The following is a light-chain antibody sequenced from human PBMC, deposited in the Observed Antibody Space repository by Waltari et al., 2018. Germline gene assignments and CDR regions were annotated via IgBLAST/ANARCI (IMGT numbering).Light chain of an antibody. CDR1: RSDVGGDNY. J-gene: IGLJ3*02. V-gene: IGLV2-14*03. CDR3: SSYTSSSTLV. CDR2: DVS. Sequence: QSALTQPASVSGSPGQSITISCTGTRSDVGGDNYVSWYQQHPGKAPKLMIYDVSNRPSGVSNRFSGSKSGNTASLTISGLQAEDEADYYCSSYTSSSTLVFGGGTKLTVL.